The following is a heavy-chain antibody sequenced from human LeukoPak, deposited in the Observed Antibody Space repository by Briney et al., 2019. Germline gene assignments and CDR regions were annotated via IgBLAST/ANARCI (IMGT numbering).Heavy chain of an antibody. J-gene: IGHJ1*01. CDR3: ARGVTGGWYGDFQH. V-gene: IGHV4-59*01. Sequence: SETLSLTCTVSGGYINTYFWSWIRQPPGKGLEWIGYIYYSGSTNYNPSLKSRVTISVDTSKNQFSLKLSSVTAADTAVYYCARGVTGGWYGDFQHWGQGTLVTVSS. CDR1: GGYINTYF. D-gene: IGHD6-19*01. CDR2: IYYSGST.